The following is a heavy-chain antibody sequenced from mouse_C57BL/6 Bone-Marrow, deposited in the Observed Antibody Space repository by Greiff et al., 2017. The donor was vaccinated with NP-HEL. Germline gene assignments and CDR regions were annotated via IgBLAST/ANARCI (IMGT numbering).Heavy chain of an antibody. Sequence: VQLQESGPELVKPGASVKISCKASGYSFTSYYIHWVKQRPGQGLEWIGWIYPGSGNTKYNEKFKGKATLTADTSSSTAYMQLSSLTSEDSAVYYCAREGVVTTPFAYWGQGTLVTVSA. D-gene: IGHD2-2*01. V-gene: IGHV1-66*01. CDR2: IYPGSGNT. CDR3: AREGVVTTPFAY. CDR1: GYSFTSYY. J-gene: IGHJ3*01.